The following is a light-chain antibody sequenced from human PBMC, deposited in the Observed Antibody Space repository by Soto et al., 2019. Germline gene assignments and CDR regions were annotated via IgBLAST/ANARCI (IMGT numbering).Light chain of an antibody. CDR2: GAS. CDR1: QSLGDNY. J-gene: IGKJ3*01. Sequence: EIVLTQSPGTLSLSPGERATLSCRASQSLGDNYLAWYQQKPGQAPRLLIYGASSRANGIPDRFSASGSRTDFTLTITRLEPEGFAVYYCQQYGSSAGAFGPGTKVDLK. V-gene: IGKV3-20*01. CDR3: QQYGSSAGA.